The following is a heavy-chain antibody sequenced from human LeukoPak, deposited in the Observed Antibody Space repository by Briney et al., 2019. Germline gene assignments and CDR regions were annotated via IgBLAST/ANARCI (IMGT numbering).Heavy chain of an antibody. CDR3: ASWGFDTLTGHGLDY. D-gene: IGHD3-9*01. J-gene: IGHJ4*02. Sequence: KSSETLSLTCTVSGGSISSHYWSWIRQPPGKGLEWIAYVYYTGSTYSNPSLKSRVTISVDTSKNQFSLKLSSVTAADTAVYYCASWGFDTLTGHGLDYWGQGTLVTVSS. CDR2: VYYTGST. V-gene: IGHV4-59*11. CDR1: GGSISSHY.